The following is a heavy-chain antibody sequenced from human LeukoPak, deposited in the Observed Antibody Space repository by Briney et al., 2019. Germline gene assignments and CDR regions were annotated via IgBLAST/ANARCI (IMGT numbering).Heavy chain of an antibody. V-gene: IGHV4-59*08. J-gene: IGHJ4*02. Sequence: SETLSLTCTVSGGSISSYYWSWIRQPPGKGLEWIGSIYYSGSTNYNPSLKSRVTISVDTSKNQFSLKLSSVTAADTAVYYCARRTPAGSGWYPLDFWGQGTLVTVSS. CDR2: IYYSGST. CDR3: ARRTPAGSGWYPLDF. CDR1: GGSISSYY. D-gene: IGHD6-19*01.